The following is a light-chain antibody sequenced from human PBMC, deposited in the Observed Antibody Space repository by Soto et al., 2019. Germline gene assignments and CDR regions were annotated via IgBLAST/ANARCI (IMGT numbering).Light chain of an antibody. J-gene: IGKJ5*01. V-gene: IGKV3-11*01. CDR1: RSVSSY. Sequence: EIVLAQSPGTLSLSTGERATLSCRASRSVSSYLAWYQQKPGQAPRLLIHDASNRATGIPARFSGSGSGTDFTLTISSLEPEDFAVYYCQQRSDWSSITFGQGTRLEIK. CDR3: QQRSDWSSIT. CDR2: DAS.